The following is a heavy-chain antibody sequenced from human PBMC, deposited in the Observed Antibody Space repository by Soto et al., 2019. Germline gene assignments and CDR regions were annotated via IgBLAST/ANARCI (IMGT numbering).Heavy chain of an antibody. D-gene: IGHD1-26*01. CDR3: ARRYGSAIDY. J-gene: IGHJ4*02. V-gene: IGHV4-59*08. CDR2: IYYSGST. Sequence: VQLQESVPVLVKPSETLSLTCTVSGGTISSWYWSWIRQPPGKGLEWIGYIYYSGSTNGNPSLKSRVTISVDTSKNQFSLKLSSVTAADTAVYYCARRYGSAIDYWGQGTLVTVSS. CDR1: GGTISSWY.